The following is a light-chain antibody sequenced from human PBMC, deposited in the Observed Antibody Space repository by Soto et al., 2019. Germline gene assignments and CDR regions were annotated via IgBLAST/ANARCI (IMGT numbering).Light chain of an antibody. J-gene: IGLJ1*01. Sequence: QSALTQPASVSASPGQSITISCTGTINDIGTHNLVSWYQQHPGKAPKLIIYELTERPSGVSSRFSGSKSGNTASLTISGLQPDDEADYHCAAWDDSLNGYVFGTGTKLTVL. CDR3: AAWDDSLNGYV. CDR1: INDIGTHNL. V-gene: IGLV2-23*02. CDR2: ELT.